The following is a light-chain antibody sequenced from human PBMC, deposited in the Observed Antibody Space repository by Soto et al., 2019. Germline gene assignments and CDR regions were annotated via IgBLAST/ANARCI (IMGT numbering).Light chain of an antibody. CDR3: SSYSSTTLV. J-gene: IGLJ1*01. CDR1: SSDVGGHDY. CDR2: EVR. Sequence: QSVLTQPASVSGCPGQSITISCTGTSSDVGGHDYVSWYQQHPGKAPKLIIYEVRNRPSGVSNRFSGSKSGNTASLTISGLQAEDEADYYCSSYSSTTLVFGTGTKVTVL. V-gene: IGLV2-14*01.